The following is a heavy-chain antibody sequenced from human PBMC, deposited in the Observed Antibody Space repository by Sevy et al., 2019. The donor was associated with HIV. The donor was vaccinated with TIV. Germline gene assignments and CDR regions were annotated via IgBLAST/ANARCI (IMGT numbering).Heavy chain of an antibody. Sequence: GGSLRLSCAASGFSVSSNYMSWVRQAPGKGPEWVSVLYSGGRISYADSVQGRFTISRDNSKNTLNLQMNSLRAEDTAVYYCAREDIVLGEDNYYGIDVWGQGTTVTVSS. J-gene: IGHJ6*02. CDR1: GFSVSSNY. D-gene: IGHD3-16*01. CDR2: LYSGGRI. CDR3: AREDIVLGEDNYYGIDV. V-gene: IGHV3-53*01.